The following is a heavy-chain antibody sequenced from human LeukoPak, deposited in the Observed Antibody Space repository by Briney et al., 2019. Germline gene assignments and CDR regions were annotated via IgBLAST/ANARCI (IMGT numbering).Heavy chain of an antibody. J-gene: IGHJ4*02. Sequence: PSETLSLTCTVSGGSISSSGYYWGWIRQPPGKGLEWIGSIYYSGSTYYNPSLESRVTISVDTSKNQFSLKLSSVTAADTAVYYCARDPNGGVVVAANYFDYWGQGTLVTVSS. V-gene: IGHV4-39*07. CDR3: ARDPNGGVVVAANYFDY. CDR2: IYYSGST. D-gene: IGHD2-15*01. CDR1: GGSISSSGYY.